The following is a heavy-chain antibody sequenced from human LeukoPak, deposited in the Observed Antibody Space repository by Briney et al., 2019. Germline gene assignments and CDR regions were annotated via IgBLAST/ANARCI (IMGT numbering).Heavy chain of an antibody. CDR3: SRGSDESKTGDY. D-gene: IGHD6-25*01. CDR1: GGSFSHYY. V-gene: IGHV4-34*01. J-gene: IGHJ4*02. Sequence: SETLSLTCAIYGGSFSHYYWSWIRQPPGKGLEWVGEIHPSGSTGFNPSLEGRVSISKDTSKNQFSLKLTSVTAADTAVYYCSRGSDESKTGDYWGQGTLVTVSS. CDR2: IHPSGST.